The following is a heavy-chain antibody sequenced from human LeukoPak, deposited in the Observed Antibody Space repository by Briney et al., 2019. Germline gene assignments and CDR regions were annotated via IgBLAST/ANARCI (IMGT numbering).Heavy chain of an antibody. Sequence: ASVKVSCKASGYTFTSYYMHWVRQAPGQGLEWMGIINPSGGSTSYAQKFQGRVTMTRDTSTSTVYMELSSLRSEDTAVYYCARGPSYYYDSSGYFLPVAFDIWGQGTMVTVSS. D-gene: IGHD3-22*01. J-gene: IGHJ3*02. CDR3: ARGPSYYYDSSGYFLPVAFDI. V-gene: IGHV1-46*01. CDR1: GYTFTSYY. CDR2: INPSGGST.